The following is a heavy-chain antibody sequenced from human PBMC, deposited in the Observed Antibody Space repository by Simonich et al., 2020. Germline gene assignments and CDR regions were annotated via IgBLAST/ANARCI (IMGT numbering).Heavy chain of an antibody. CDR3: ARWIAVAGTGAYGMDV. Sequence: EVQLVESGGGLVKPGGSLRLSCAASGFTFSSYSMNWVRQAPGKGLEWVSSISSSSSYIYYADPVKCQFTTSRDNANNSLYLQMSSLRAEDTAVYYCARWIAVAGTGAYGMDVWGQGTTVTVSS. V-gene: IGHV3-21*01. CDR1: GFTFSSYS. D-gene: IGHD6-19*01. J-gene: IGHJ6*02. CDR2: ISSSSSYI.